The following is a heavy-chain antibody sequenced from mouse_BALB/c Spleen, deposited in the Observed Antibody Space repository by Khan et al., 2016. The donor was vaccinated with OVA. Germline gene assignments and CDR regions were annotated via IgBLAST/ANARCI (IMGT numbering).Heavy chain of an antibody. CDR3: ARRGYDYGRGALFAY. D-gene: IGHD2-4*01. CDR2: LWSAGST. CDR1: GFSLNNYS. V-gene: IGHV2-2*03. J-gene: IGHJ3*01. Sequence: QIQLVQSGPGLVQPSQSLSITCTVSGFSLNNYSVHWVRQSPGTGLEWLGVLWSAGSTDYNAAFISRLTISKDNSRRQVFFKMNSLQSNDTAIYYCARRGYDYGRGALFAYWGQGTLVTVSA.